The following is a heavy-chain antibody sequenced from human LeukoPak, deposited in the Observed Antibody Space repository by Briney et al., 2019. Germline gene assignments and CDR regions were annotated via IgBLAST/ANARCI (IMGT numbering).Heavy chain of an antibody. V-gene: IGHV3-21*01. Sequence: GGSLRLSCAASGFTFSSYSMNWVRQAPGKGLEWVSSISSSSSYIYYADSVKGRFTISRDNAKNSLYLQMNSLRAEDTAAYYCARDLWSSPMFDYWGQGTLVTVSS. CDR1: GFTFSSYS. CDR3: ARDLWSSPMFDY. J-gene: IGHJ4*02. CDR2: ISSSSSYI. D-gene: IGHD2-21*01.